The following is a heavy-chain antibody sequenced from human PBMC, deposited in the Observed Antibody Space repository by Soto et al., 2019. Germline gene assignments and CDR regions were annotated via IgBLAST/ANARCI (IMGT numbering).Heavy chain of an antibody. D-gene: IGHD1-1*01. CDR3: AKDHWRRYYYGMDV. Sequence: GGSLRLSCAASGFTFSTYAMHWVRQAPGKGLDWVAVISYDGTNKYYADSVKGRFTISRDNSKNTLYLQMNSLRTEDTAVYFCAKDHWRRYYYGMDVWGQGTTVTVSS. V-gene: IGHV3-30*18. CDR1: GFTFSTYA. J-gene: IGHJ6*02. CDR2: ISYDGTNK.